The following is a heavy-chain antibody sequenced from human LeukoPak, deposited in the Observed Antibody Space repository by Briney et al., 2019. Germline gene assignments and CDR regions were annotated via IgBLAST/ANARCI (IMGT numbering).Heavy chain of an antibody. CDR2: ISYDGSNK. J-gene: IGHJ4*02. V-gene: IGHV3-30-3*01. Sequence: GGSLRLSCAASGFTFSSYAMHWVRQAPGKGLEWVAVISYDGSNKYYADSVKGRFTISRDNSKNTLYLQMNSLRAEDTAVYYCARDRKDIVAVPAAIQGYYFDYWGQGTLVTVSS. CDR3: ARDRKDIVAVPAAIQGYYFDY. CDR1: GFTFSSYA. D-gene: IGHD2-2*02.